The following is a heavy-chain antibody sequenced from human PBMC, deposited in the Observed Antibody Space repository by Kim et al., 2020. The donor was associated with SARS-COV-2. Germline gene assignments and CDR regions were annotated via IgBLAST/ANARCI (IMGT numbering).Heavy chain of an antibody. Sequence: GGSLRLSCAASGFTFSSYAMHWVRQAPGKGLEWVAVISYDGSNKYYADSVKGRFTISRDNSKNTLYLQMNSLRAEDTAVYYCARDHEGVAAHLFDYWGQG. CDR1: GFTFSSYA. CDR3: ARDHEGVAAHLFDY. V-gene: IGHV3-30-3*01. J-gene: IGHJ4*02. D-gene: IGHD6-6*01. CDR2: ISYDGSNK.